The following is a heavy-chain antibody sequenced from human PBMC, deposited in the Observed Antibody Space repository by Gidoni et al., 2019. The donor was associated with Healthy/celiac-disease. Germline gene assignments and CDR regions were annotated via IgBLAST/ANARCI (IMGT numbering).Heavy chain of an antibody. V-gene: IGHV1-2*02. CDR2: INPNSGGT. J-gene: IGHJ3*02. CDR3: ASPIYYDDFLSGYRYDAFDI. CDR1: GYTLPGYY. Sequence: QVQLVQSGAEVKKPGASVKVSCKASGYTLPGYYMHWVLQSPGQGLEWMGWINPNSGGTNYAQKFQVRFTMTRDTSISTAYMELSRLRSDDTSLYYCASPIYYDDFLSGYRYDAFDIWGQGTMVTVSS. D-gene: IGHD3-3*01.